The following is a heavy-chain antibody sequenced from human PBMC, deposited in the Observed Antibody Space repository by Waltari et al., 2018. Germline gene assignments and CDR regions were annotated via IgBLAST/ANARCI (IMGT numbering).Heavy chain of an antibody. D-gene: IGHD3-10*01. CDR2: FYSGGRT. CDR3: ARGDGVRGVIFDY. Sequence: EVQLVESGGGLIQPGGSLRLSCAASGFTVSSNYMSWVRQAPGKGLELVSVFYSGGRTYYADSVKGRFTISRDNSKNTLYLQMNSLRTEDTAVYYCARGDGVRGVIFDYWGQGTLVTVSS. CDR1: GFTVSSNY. V-gene: IGHV3-53*01. J-gene: IGHJ4*02.